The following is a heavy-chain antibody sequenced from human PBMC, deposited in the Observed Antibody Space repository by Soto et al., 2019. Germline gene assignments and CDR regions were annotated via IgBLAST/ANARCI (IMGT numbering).Heavy chain of an antibody. J-gene: IGHJ4*02. CDR2: MYPGDSDI. D-gene: IGHD5-18*01. Sequence: GESLKISCKGSGYSFTNYWIGWVRQMPGKGLEWMGIMYPGDSDIRYSPSFQGQVTISADRSISTAYLQWSSLKASDTAMYYCARHRGHSFGYADSWGQGTPVTV. CDR3: ARHRGHSFGYADS. V-gene: IGHV5-51*01. CDR1: GYSFTNYW.